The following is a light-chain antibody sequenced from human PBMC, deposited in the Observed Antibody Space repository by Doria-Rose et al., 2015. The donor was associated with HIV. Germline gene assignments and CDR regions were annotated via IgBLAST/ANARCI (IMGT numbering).Light chain of an antibody. V-gene: IGLV2-14*03. CDR3: SSYTTSSTLV. Sequence: QSVLIQPASVSGSPGQSIIISCTGTSTDVGGYNYVSWYQQHPGKAPKLMIYDVSNRPSGVSNRFSGSKSGNTASLTISGLQAEDEADYYCSSYTTSSTLVLGGGTKLTVL. CDR1: STDVGGYNY. CDR2: DVS. J-gene: IGLJ3*02.